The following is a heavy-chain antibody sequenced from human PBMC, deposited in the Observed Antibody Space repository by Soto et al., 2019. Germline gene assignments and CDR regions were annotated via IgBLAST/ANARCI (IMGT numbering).Heavy chain of an antibody. D-gene: IGHD5-12*01. CDR3: GREYSGYEGHYFDY. CDR1: GYTFTGYY. Sequence: ASVKVSCKASGYTFTGYYMHWVRQAPGQGLEWMGWINPNSGGTNYAQKLQGRVTMTTDTSTSTAYMELRSLRSDDTAVYYCGREYSGYEGHYFDYWGQGTLVTVSS. J-gene: IGHJ4*02. CDR2: INPNSGGT. V-gene: IGHV1-2*02.